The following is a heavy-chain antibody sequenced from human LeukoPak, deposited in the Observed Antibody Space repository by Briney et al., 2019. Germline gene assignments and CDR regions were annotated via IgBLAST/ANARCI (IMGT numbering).Heavy chain of an antibody. D-gene: IGHD1-26*01. CDR2: ISSNGGST. CDR1: GFTLSRYA. Sequence: GGSLRLSCAASGFTLSRYAMHWVRQAPGKGLEYVSAISSNGGSTYYANSVKGRFTISRDNSKNTLYLQMGSLRAEDMAVYYCARDHTVGATFRYYFDYWGQGTLVTVSS. CDR3: ARDHTVGATFRYYFDY. V-gene: IGHV3-64*01. J-gene: IGHJ4*02.